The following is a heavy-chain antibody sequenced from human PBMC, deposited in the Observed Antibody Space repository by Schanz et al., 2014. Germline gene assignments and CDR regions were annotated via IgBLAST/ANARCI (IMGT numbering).Heavy chain of an antibody. D-gene: IGHD6-19*01. Sequence: DVQLVDSGGGLVQPGGSLRLSCAASGFTVSNSYIHWVRQAPGKGLEWVSGITRQGTTYYADFVKGRFSISRDLSSNTLYLQMNSLRADDSAIYYCAKDHPSSGWPAFDVWGQGTQXTVSS. J-gene: IGHJ4*02. CDR3: AKDHPSSGWPAFDV. V-gene: IGHV3-53*01. CDR2: ITRQGTT. CDR1: GFTVSNSY.